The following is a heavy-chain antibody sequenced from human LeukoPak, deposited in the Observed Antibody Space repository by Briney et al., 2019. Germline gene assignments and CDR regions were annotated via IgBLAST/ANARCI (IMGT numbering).Heavy chain of an antibody. CDR2: ISSSSSYI. CDR1: GFTFSSYA. J-gene: IGHJ4*02. Sequence: GGSLRLSCAASGFTFSSYAMSWVRQAPGKGLEWVSSISSSSSYIYYADSVKGRFTISRDNAKNSLYLQMNSLRAEDTAVYYCARDRPYSSSFDYWGQGTLVTVSS. D-gene: IGHD6-6*01. CDR3: ARDRPYSSSFDY. V-gene: IGHV3-21*01.